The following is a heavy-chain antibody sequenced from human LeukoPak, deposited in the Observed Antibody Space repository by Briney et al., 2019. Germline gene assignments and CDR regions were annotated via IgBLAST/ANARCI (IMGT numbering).Heavy chain of an antibody. CDR2: IYTSGST. D-gene: IGHD6-13*01. J-gene: IGHJ5*02. CDR3: ARAKIAAAALNWFDP. CDR1: GGSISSYY. V-gene: IGHV4-4*07. Sequence: SETLSLTCTVSGGSISSYYWSWIWQPAGKGLGWVWRIYTSGSTNYNPSLKSRVTISVDTSKNQFSLKLSSVTAADTAVYYCARAKIAAAALNWFDPWGQGTLVTVSS.